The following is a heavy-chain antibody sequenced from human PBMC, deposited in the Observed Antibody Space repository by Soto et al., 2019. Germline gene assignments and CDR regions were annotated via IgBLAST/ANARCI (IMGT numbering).Heavy chain of an antibody. CDR3: ARSYSGYEFRADYYYYGMDV. J-gene: IGHJ6*02. CDR2: ISYDGSNK. D-gene: IGHD5-12*01. Sequence: PGGSLRLSCAASGFTFSSYAIHWVRQAPGKGLEWVAVISYDGSNKNYADSVKGRFTISRDNSKNTLYLQMNSLRAEDTAVYYCARSYSGYEFRADYYYYGMDVWGQGTTVTVSS. CDR1: GFTFSSYA. V-gene: IGHV3-30-3*01.